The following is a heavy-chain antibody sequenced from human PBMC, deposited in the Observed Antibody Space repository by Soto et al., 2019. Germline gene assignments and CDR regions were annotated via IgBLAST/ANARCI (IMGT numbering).Heavy chain of an antibody. CDR3: ARDSYDSSAPGFDY. V-gene: IGHV1-2*04. D-gene: IGHD3-22*01. CDR2: INPNSGGT. J-gene: IGHJ4*02. CDR1: GYAFTGYY. Sequence: QVQLVQSGAEVKKPGASVKVSCKASGYAFTGYYMHWVRQAPGQGLQWMGWINPNSGGTNYAQKFQGWVTMTRDTSISTAYMELSRLRSDDTAVYYCARDSYDSSAPGFDYWGQGTLSPSPQ.